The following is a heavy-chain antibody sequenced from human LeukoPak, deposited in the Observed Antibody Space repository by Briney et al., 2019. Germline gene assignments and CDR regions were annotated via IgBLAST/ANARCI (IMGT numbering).Heavy chain of an antibody. CDR3: ARGRVSSSSWSSTYYYYFYMDV. CDR1: GGSSSGYY. CDR2: INHSGST. Sequence: SETLSLTCAVYGGSSSGYYWSWIRQPPGKGLEWIGEINHSGSTNYNPSLKSRVTISVDTSKNQFSLELSSVTAADTAVYFCARGRVSSSSWSSTYYYYFYMDVWGKGTTVTVSS. J-gene: IGHJ6*03. V-gene: IGHV4-34*01. D-gene: IGHD6-13*01.